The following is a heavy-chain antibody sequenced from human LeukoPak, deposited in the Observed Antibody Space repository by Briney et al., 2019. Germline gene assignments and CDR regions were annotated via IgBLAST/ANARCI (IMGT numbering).Heavy chain of an antibody. CDR3: VRLNKEGGSHLDFDS. D-gene: IGHD5-12*01. Sequence: SETLSLTCTVSCASITSYHWSWFRQPPGKGLEWTGCLLKTGGTLHSPSLKSRVTMSVDSPKNQFSLKLASVTVADTAIYYCVRLNKEGGSHLDFDSWGQGILVTVSS. CDR2: LLKTGGT. V-gene: IGHV4-59*08. J-gene: IGHJ4*02. CDR1: CASITSYH.